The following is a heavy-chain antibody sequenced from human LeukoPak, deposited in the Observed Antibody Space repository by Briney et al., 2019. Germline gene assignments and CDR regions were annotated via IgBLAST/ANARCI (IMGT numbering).Heavy chain of an antibody. V-gene: IGHV1-8*01. J-gene: IGHJ5*02. CDR1: GYTFTSYD. Sequence: GASVKVSCKASGYTFTSYDINWVRQATGQGLEWMGWMNPNSGNTGYARKFQGRVTMTRNTSISTAYMELSSLRSEDTAVYYCASRRAGNWFDPWGQGTLVTVSS. CDR3: ASRRAGNWFDP. D-gene: IGHD3-10*01. CDR2: MNPNSGNT.